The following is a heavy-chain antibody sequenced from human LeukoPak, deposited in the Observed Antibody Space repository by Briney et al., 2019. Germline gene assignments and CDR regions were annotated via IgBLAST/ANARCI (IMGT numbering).Heavy chain of an antibody. CDR3: ARVRILWFGNDAFDI. V-gene: IGHV3-64*01. J-gene: IGHJ3*02. CDR1: GFTFSSYA. Sequence: GGSLRLSCAASGFTFSSYAVHWVRQAPGKGLEYVSAISSNGGSTYYANSVKGRFTISRDNSKNTLYLQMNSLRAEDTAVYYCARVRILWFGNDAFDIWGQGTMVTVSS. D-gene: IGHD3-10*01. CDR2: ISSNGGST.